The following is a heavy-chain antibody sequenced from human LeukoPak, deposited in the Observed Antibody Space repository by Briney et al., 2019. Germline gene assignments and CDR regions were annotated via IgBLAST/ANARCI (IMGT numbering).Heavy chain of an antibody. V-gene: IGHV3-7*01. Sequence: PGGSLRLSCAASGFTFGTYWMSWVRQAPGKGLEWVANIKGDGSEKNYVDSVKGRFTISRDNAKNSLSLQMNSLRAEDTAVYYCARPSDTENYWRARDYWGQGTLVSVSS. D-gene: IGHD5-18*01. J-gene: IGHJ4*02. CDR2: IKGDGSEK. CDR1: GFTFGTYW. CDR3: ARPSDTENYWRARDY.